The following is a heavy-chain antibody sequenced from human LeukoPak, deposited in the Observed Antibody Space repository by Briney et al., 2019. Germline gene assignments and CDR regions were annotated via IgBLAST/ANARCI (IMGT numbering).Heavy chain of an antibody. D-gene: IGHD3-22*01. Sequence: SVKVPCKASGGPFSSYAISWVRQAPGQGLEWMGGIIPIFGTANYAQKFQGRVTITTDESTSTAYMELSSLRSEDTAVYYCARAVYYYDSSGYYYYWYFDLWGRGTLVTASS. CDR2: IIPIFGTA. V-gene: IGHV1-69*05. J-gene: IGHJ2*01. CDR3: ARAVYYYDSSGYYYYWYFDL. CDR1: GGPFSSYA.